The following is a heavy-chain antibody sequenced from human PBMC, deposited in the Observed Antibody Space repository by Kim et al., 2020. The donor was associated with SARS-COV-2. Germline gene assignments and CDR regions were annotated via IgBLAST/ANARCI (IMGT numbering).Heavy chain of an antibody. J-gene: IGHJ6*02. V-gene: IGHV3-30*07. D-gene: IGHD3-9*01. CDR3: ARDGVDFDWLLIGYYYYGMDV. Sequence: FTISRDNSKNTLYLQMNSLRAEDTAVYYCARDGVDFDWLLIGYYYYGMDVWGQGTTVTVSS.